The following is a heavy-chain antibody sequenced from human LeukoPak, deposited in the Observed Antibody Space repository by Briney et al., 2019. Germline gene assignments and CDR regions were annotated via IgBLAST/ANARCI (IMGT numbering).Heavy chain of an antibody. CDR3: AKAYYDLWSGYLDY. J-gene: IGHJ4*02. CDR1: GFTFRSYA. CDR2: ISGSGDST. Sequence: GGSLRLSCAAPGFTFRSYAMSWVRQAPGKGLEWVSGISGSGDSTYYADSVKGRFTVSRDNSKSTLYLQMNSLRAEDTAVYYCAKAYYDLWSGYLDYWGQGTLVTVSS. D-gene: IGHD3-3*01. V-gene: IGHV3-23*01.